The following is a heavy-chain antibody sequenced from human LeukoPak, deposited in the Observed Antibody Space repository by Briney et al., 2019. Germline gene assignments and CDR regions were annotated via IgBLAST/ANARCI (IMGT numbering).Heavy chain of an antibody. V-gene: IGHV4-31*03. Sequence: SETLSLTCTVSGGSISSGGYFWSWIRQHPGKGLEWIGYVYNSGGTNYNPSLKSRVTMSLDTSKNQFSLKLSPVTAADTGVYYCARISRWGPNWGHGIPVTVSS. CDR3: ARISRWGPN. CDR2: VYNSGGT. CDR1: GGSISSGGYF. D-gene: IGHD3-16*01. J-gene: IGHJ4*01.